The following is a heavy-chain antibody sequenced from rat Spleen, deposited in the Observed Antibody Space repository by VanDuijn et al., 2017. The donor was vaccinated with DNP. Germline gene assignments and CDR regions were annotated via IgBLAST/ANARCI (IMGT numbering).Heavy chain of an antibody. J-gene: IGHJ2*01. V-gene: IGHV2-72*01. CDR2: IWAGGST. CDR1: GFSLTSNG. Sequence: QVQLEESGPGLMQPSETLSLTCSVSGFSLTSNGVGWVRQPLGKGLVWMGTIWAGGSTNYNSAVQSRLSISRDTSKSQVFLKMNSLQTEDIATYYCARDYGGFDYWGQGVMVTVSS. D-gene: IGHD1-11*01. CDR3: ARDYGGFDY.